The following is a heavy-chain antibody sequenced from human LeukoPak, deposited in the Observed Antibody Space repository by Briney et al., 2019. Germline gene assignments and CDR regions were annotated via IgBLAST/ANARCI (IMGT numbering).Heavy chain of an antibody. CDR1: GFTFSSYA. CDR3: AKSTGYSTTGRDFDS. V-gene: IGHV3-23*01. CDR2: ISGGGATT. J-gene: IGHJ4*02. Sequence: PGGSLRLSCAASGFTFSSYAMSWVRQAPGKGLEWVSDISGGGATTFYADSVKGRFTISRGNSKNTLYLQLSSLRAEDTAVYYCAKSTGYSTTGRDFDSWGRGTLVTVSS. D-gene: IGHD6-13*01.